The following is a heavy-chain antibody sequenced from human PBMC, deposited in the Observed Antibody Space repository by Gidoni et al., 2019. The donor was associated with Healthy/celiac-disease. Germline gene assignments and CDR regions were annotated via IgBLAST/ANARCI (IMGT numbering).Heavy chain of an antibody. CDR1: GGSISSSSYY. V-gene: IGHV4-39*01. CDR3: ARPRGVINNYYYYYGMDV. Sequence: QLQLQESGPGLVKPSETLSLTCTVSGGSISSSSYYWGSIRQPPGTGLEWIGSIYYSGSTYYNPSLKSRVTISVDTSKNQFSLKLSSVTAADTAVYYCARPRGVINNYYYYYGMDVWGQGTTVTVSS. D-gene: IGHD3-10*01. CDR2: IYYSGST. J-gene: IGHJ6*02.